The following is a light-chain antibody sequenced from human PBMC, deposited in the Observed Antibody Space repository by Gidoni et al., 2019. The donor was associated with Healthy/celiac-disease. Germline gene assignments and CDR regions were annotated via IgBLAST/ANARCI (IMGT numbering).Light chain of an antibody. Sequence: DIQMTQSPSTLSASVGDRVTITCRASQSISSGLAWYQQKPGKAPKLLIYKASSLESGVPSRFSGSGSGTEFTLTISSLQPDDFATYYCQQYNSYWTFXXXTKVEIK. J-gene: IGKJ1*01. CDR3: QQYNSYWT. CDR2: KAS. V-gene: IGKV1-5*03. CDR1: QSISSG.